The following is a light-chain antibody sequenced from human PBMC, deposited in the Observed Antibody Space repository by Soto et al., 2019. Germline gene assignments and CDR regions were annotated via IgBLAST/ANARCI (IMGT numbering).Light chain of an antibody. Sequence: DIQMTQSPSSLSASVGDRVTITCQASQDISNYLNWYQQKPGKAPKLLIYDASNLETGVPSRFSGSGSGTEFTFTISSLQPEDIATYYFQQYDNPGAFFGGGTKVEIK. CDR2: DAS. CDR3: QQYDNPGAF. CDR1: QDISNY. V-gene: IGKV1-33*01. J-gene: IGKJ4*01.